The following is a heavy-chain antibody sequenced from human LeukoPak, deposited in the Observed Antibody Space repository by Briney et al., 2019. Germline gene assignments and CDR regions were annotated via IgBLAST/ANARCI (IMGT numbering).Heavy chain of an antibody. J-gene: IGHJ4*02. D-gene: IGHD2-21*02. Sequence: PGGSLRLSCAASGFTFSSYAMSWVRQAPGQGLEWVSAISGSGGSTYYADSVKGRFTISRDNSKNTLYLQMNSLRAEDTAVYYCAKDRGDFQAFFDYWGQGTLVTVSS. V-gene: IGHV3-23*01. CDR2: ISGSGGST. CDR1: GFTFSSYA. CDR3: AKDRGDFQAFFDY.